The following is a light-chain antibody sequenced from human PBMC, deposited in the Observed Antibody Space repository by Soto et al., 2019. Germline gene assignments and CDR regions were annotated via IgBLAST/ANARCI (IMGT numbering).Light chain of an antibody. CDR1: QSIRRS. J-gene: IGKJ4*01. V-gene: IGKV1-39*01. Sequence: DIQMTQSPSSLSASVADRVSITCLASQSIRRSLNWYQQKPGKAPKLLIYAASSLPSGVSSRFCGSGSGPVFTRTISGLQPEDFQTDCCPQSASTPLTFGGGTKVDI. CDR3: PQSASTPLT. CDR2: AAS.